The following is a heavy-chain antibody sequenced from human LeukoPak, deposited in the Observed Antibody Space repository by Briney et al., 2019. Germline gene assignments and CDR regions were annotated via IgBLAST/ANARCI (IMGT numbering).Heavy chain of an antibody. V-gene: IGHV1-2*02. CDR2: INPNSGGT. CDR1: GYTFTGYY. CDR3: ARDYYDSRGYYYPLNYYYYGMDV. Sequence: GASVKVSCKASGYTFTGYYMHWVRQAPGQGVEWMGWINPNSGGTNYAQKLQGRVTMTTDTSASTAYMELRSLRSDDTAVYYCARDYYDSRGYYYPLNYYYYGMDVWGQGTTVTVSS. J-gene: IGHJ6*02. D-gene: IGHD3-22*01.